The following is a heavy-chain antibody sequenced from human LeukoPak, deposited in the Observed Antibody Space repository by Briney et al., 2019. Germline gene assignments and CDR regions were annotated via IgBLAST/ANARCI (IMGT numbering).Heavy chain of an antibody. CDR1: GFTFSSYA. Sequence: PGGPLRLSCAASGFTFSSYAMHWVRQAPGKGLEWVAVISYDGSNKYYADSVKGRFTISRDNSKNTLYLQMNSLRAEDTAVYYCARSPGYSYGMDVWGQGTTVTVSS. CDR3: ARSPGYSYGMDV. CDR2: ISYDGSNK. J-gene: IGHJ6*02. D-gene: IGHD2-15*01. V-gene: IGHV3-30-3*01.